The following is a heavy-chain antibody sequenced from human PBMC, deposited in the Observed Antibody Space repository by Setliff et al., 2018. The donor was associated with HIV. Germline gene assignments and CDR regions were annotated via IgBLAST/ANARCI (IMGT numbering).Heavy chain of an antibody. CDR1: GGSINSDNYY. CDR2: IYYSGTT. Sequence: SETLSLTCSVSGGSINSDNYYWGWIRQAPGKGLEWIGSIYYSGTTYDNPSLKSRVTISVDTSKNQFSLKLSSVTAADTAVYYCARHGAYEAYYDYMDVWGKGTTVTVSS. CDR3: ARHGAYEAYYDYMDV. D-gene: IGHD5-12*01. J-gene: IGHJ6*03. V-gene: IGHV4-39*01.